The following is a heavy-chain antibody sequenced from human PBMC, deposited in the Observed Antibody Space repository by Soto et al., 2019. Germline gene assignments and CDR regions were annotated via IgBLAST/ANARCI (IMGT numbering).Heavy chain of an antibody. Sequence: SQTLSLTCAISGDSVSSNSVSWNWIRQSPSRGLEWLGRTYYGSKWSADYAVSVKSRITINPDTSNNQFSLQLNSVTPEDTAVYYCARGGIAAARNLADWGQGTLVTVSS. CDR1: GDSVSSNSVS. CDR2: TYYGSKWSA. V-gene: IGHV6-1*01. J-gene: IGHJ4*02. CDR3: ARGGIAAARNLAD. D-gene: IGHD6-13*01.